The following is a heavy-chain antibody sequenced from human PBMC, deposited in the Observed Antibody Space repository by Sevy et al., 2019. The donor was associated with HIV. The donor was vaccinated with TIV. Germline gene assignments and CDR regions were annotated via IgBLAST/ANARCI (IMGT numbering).Heavy chain of an antibody. D-gene: IGHD5-18*01. CDR1: GFTFSSYA. CDR3: ASLSGYSYGPLTGFDY. Sequence: GGSLRLSCAASGFTFSSYAMHWVRQAPGKGLEWVAVISYDGGNKYYADSVKGRFTISRDNSKNTLYLQMNSLRAEDTAVCYCASLSGYSYGPLTGFDYWGQGTLVTVSS. CDR2: ISYDGGNK. J-gene: IGHJ4*02. V-gene: IGHV3-30-3*01.